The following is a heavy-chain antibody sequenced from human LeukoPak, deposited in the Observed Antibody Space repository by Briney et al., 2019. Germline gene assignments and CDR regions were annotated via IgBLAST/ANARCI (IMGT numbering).Heavy chain of an antibody. CDR1: GFPFSDYY. Sequence: GGPLRLFCAASGFPFSDYYERWIRQAPGEGLEWVSYICSSGSTIYYADSVKGRFTISRDNAKNSLYLQMNSLRAEDTAVYYCVGVDTGMGGTPWNFQHWGQGTLVTVSS. CDR3: VGVDTGMGGTPWNFQH. D-gene: IGHD5-18*01. J-gene: IGHJ1*01. V-gene: IGHV3-11*04. CDR2: ICSSGSTI.